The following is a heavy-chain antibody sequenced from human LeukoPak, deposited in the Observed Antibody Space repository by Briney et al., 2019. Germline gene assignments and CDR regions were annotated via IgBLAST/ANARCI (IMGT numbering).Heavy chain of an antibody. CDR1: GFTFSSYA. CDR2: ISYDGSNK. J-gene: IGHJ4*02. V-gene: IGHV3-30-3*01. D-gene: IGHD4-17*01. CDR3: ARDSKPTTVTTDFDY. Sequence: GGSLRLSCAASGFTFSSYAMHWVRQAPGKGLEWVAVISYDGSNKYYADSVKGRFTISRDNSRNTLYLQMNSLRAEDTAVYYCARDSKPTTVTTDFDYWGQGTLVTVSS.